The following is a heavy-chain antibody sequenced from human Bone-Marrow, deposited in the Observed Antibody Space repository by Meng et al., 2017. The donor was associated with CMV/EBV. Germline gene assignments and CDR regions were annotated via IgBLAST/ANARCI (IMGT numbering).Heavy chain of an antibody. D-gene: IGHD2-2*01. CDR2: IWYDGSNK. J-gene: IGHJ1*01. CDR3: AKDYCSSTSCSSFQH. V-gene: IGHV3-33*06. CDR1: GFTFSSYA. Sequence: SCVASGFTFSSYAMHWVRQAPGKGLEWVAVIWYDGSNKYYADSVKGRFTISRDNSKNTLYLQMNSLRAEDTAVYYCAKDYCSSTSCSSFQHWGQGTLVTVSS.